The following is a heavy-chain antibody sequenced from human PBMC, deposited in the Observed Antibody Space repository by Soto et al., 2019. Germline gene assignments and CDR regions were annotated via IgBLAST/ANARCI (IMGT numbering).Heavy chain of an antibody. CDR1: GVSITRGGYY. Sequence: QVQLQESGPGLVKPSETLSLTCTVSGVSITRGGYYWSWIRQHPGKGLEWSRYIYNSGTTYYNQSLNSRVTISVDTSKNQFSLKLTAVTAADTAVYYCARDPAPWGQGTLVTVSS. CDR2: IYNSGTT. CDR3: ARDPAP. V-gene: IGHV4-31*03. J-gene: IGHJ5*02.